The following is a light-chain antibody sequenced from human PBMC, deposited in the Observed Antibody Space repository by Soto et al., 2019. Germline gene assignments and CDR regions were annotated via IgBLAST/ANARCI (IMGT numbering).Light chain of an antibody. CDR3: NSYTGGSPLML. Sequence: QSALTQPASVSGSPGQSITISCTGTSSDIGSYNFVSWYQQHPGKAPKLMIYDVSNRPSGVSNRFSGSKSGNTASLTISGLQPEDEADYYCNSYTGGSPLMLFGGGTKLTVL. CDR1: SSDIGSYNF. CDR2: DVS. J-gene: IGLJ2*01. V-gene: IGLV2-14*03.